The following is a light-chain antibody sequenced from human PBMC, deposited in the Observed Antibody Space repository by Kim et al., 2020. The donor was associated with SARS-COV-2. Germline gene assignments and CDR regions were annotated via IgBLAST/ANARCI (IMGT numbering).Light chain of an antibody. CDR3: ATWDDSLSVV. CDR2: RDN. J-gene: IGLJ2*01. Sequence: PGQRFTISCSGSRSTIGTNYVYWYQQLPGTAPNLLIYRDNERPSGVPDRFSGSKSGTSVSLAISGLRSEDEADYYCATWDDSLSVVFGGGTQLTVL. CDR1: RSTIGTNY. V-gene: IGLV1-47*01.